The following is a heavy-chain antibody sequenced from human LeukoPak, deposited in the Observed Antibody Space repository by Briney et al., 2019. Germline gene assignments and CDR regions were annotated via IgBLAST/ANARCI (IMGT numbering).Heavy chain of an antibody. CDR2: INPNSGGT. J-gene: IGHJ4*02. D-gene: IGHD3-9*01. V-gene: IGHV1-2*02. CDR3: ARDSYDILAGYPPAPFDY. Sequence: GASVKVSCKASGYTFTGCYMYWVRQAPGQGLEWMGWINPNSGGTNYAQKFQGRVTMTRDTSINTAYMELSRLRSDDTAVYYCARDSYDILAGYPPAPFDYWGQGTLVTVSS. CDR1: GYTFTGCY.